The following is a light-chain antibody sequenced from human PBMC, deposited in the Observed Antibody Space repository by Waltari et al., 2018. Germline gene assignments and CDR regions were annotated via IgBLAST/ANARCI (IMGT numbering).Light chain of an antibody. CDR2: AVS. J-gene: IGLJ2*01. Sequence: QSALTQPASVSGSPGQSITISCTGTSSDVGNYKRVSWYQQHPGKAPKLIIYAVSKRPSGVSDRFSGSKSGYMASLTISGLQPEDEAEYFCSSYAGSSKGVFGGGTKVTVL. CDR1: SSDVGNYKR. V-gene: IGLV2-23*02. CDR3: SSYAGSSKGV.